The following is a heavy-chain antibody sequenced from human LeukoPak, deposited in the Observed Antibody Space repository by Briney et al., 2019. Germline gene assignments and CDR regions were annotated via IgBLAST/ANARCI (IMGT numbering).Heavy chain of an antibody. J-gene: IGHJ4*02. Sequence: SSETLSLTCTVSGGSISSYYWSWIRQPAGKGLEWIGRIYTSGSTNYNPSLKSRVTMSVDTSKNQFSLKLSSVTAADTAVYYCARDNYDFWSGYYTLWGQGTLVTVSS. D-gene: IGHD3-3*01. CDR3: ARDNYDFWSGYYTL. CDR2: IYTSGST. V-gene: IGHV4-4*07. CDR1: GGSISSYY.